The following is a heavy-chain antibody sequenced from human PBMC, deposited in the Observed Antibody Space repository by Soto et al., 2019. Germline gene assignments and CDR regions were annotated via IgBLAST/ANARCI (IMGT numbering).Heavy chain of an antibody. D-gene: IGHD2-15*01. CDR1: GYTFTGYY. CDR3: ARGGVVATHYYYYYMDV. CDR2: INPNSGGT. J-gene: IGHJ6*03. V-gene: IGHV1-2*04. Sequence: GASVKVSCKASGYTFTGYYMHWVRQAPGQKLEWMRWINPNSGGTNYAQKFQGWVTMTRDTSISTAYMELSRLRSDDTAVYYCARGGVVATHYYYYYMDVWGKATTLTVSS.